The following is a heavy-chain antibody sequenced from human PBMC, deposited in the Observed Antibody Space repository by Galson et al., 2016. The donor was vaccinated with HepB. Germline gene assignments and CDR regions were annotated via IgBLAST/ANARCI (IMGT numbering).Heavy chain of an antibody. CDR3: ARDLVEFCSGSSCQRGGMDV. D-gene: IGHD2-15*01. Sequence: LRLSCAASGFTFSSYWMHWVRQAPGKGLVSVSRINNDGSSINYVDSVKGRFTSSRDNAKNTLFLQMNSLRAEDTAVYYCARDLVEFCSGSSCQRGGMDVWGQGTTVTVS. CDR2: INNDGSSI. V-gene: IGHV3-74*01. CDR1: GFTFSSYW. J-gene: IGHJ6*02.